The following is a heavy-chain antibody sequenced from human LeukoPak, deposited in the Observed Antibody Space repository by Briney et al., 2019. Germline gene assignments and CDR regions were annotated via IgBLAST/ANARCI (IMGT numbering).Heavy chain of an antibody. J-gene: IGHJ4*02. D-gene: IGHD2-15*01. CDR3: VRRGLFIVVASAEKYFDL. V-gene: IGHV3-23*01. CDR1: GFTFVNYA. CDR2: ISGSSGST. Sequence: GGSLRLSCAASGFTFVNYAMSWVRQAPGKGLEWVSAISGSSGSTYYADSVKGRSTISRDNSKNTLYLQMNSLTAEDTAVYYCVRRGLFIVVASAEKYFDLWGQGTLVTVSS.